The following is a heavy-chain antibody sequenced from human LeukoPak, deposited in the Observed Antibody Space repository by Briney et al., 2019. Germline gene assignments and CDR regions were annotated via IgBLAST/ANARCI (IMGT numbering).Heavy chain of an antibody. D-gene: IGHD2-21*01. V-gene: IGHV3-7*01. CDR2: IRQDGSEK. CDR1: GFTFSSYW. Sequence: GGSLRLSCAASGFTFSSYWMTWGRQAPGKGLEWVANIRQDGSEKNYVDSVKGRFTISRDNAKNSLYLQMNSLRAEDTAVYFCMRQNRAYFGHWGQGTLVTVSS. J-gene: IGHJ1*01. CDR3: MRQNRAYFGH.